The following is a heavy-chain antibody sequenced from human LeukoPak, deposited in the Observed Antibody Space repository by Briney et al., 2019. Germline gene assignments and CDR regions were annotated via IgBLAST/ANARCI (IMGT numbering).Heavy chain of an antibody. V-gene: IGHV1-69*01. D-gene: IGHD3-9*01. CDR3: ARSRILTGYSWAGFDRPFDY. J-gene: IGHJ4*02. Sequence: SVKVSCKASRGTFSSYAISWVRQAPGQGLEWMGGIIPIFGTANYAQKFQGRVTITADESTSTAYMELSSLRSEDTVVYYCARSRILTGYSWAGFDRPFDYWGQGTLVTVSS. CDR1: RGTFSSYA. CDR2: IIPIFGTA.